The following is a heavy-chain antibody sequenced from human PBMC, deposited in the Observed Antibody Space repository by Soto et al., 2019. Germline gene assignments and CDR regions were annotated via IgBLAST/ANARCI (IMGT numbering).Heavy chain of an antibody. CDR2: ISAYNGNT. D-gene: IGHD3-22*01. V-gene: IGHV1-18*04. CDR3: AAHKDYYDSSGYHH. Sequence: ASVKVSCKASGYTFTSYGISWVRQAPGQGLERMGWISAYNGNTNYAQKLQGRVTMTTDTSTSTAYMELRSLRSDDTAVYYCAAHKDYYDSSGYHHWGQGTLVTVSS. J-gene: IGHJ5*02. CDR1: GYTFTSYG.